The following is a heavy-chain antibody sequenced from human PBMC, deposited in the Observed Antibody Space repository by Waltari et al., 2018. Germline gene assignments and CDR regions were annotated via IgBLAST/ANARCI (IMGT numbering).Heavy chain of an antibody. CDR3: ARRDGIAVAGTSFDY. CDR2: IYYSGST. Sequence: QLQLQESGPGLVKPSETLSLTCTVSGGPISSSSYYWGWIRQPPGKGLEWIGSIYYSGSTYYNPSLKSRVTISVDTSKNQFSLKLCSVTAADTAVYYWARRDGIAVAGTSFDYWGQGTLVTVSS. D-gene: IGHD6-19*01. J-gene: IGHJ4*02. V-gene: IGHV4-39*07. CDR1: GGPISSSSYY.